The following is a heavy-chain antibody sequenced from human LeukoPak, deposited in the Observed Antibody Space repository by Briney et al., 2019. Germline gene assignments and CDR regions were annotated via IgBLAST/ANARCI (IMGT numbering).Heavy chain of an antibody. J-gene: IGHJ4*02. V-gene: IGHV1-2*06. D-gene: IGHD2-2*01. CDR3: ARDYCSSTSCLFDY. CDR1: GYTFTVYH. Sequence: ASVKVSCKASGYTFTVYHMHWVQQAPGQGLEWMGRINPNSGDTNYAQKFQGRVTMTRDTPISTAYMELSRLRSDDTAVYYCARDYCSSTSCLFDYWGQGTLVTVSS. CDR2: INPNSGDT.